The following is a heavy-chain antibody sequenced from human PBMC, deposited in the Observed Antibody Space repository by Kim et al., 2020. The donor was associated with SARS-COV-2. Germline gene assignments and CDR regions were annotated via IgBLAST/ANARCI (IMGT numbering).Heavy chain of an antibody. Sequence: ASVKVSCKASGYTFTSYAMHWVRQAPGQRLEWMGWINAGNGNTKYSQKFQGRVTITRDTSASTAYMELSSLRSEDTAVYYCARDEVAVAGTGAQHWGQGTLVTVSS. V-gene: IGHV1-3*01. CDR3: ARDEVAVAGTGAQH. CDR2: INAGNGNT. D-gene: IGHD6-19*01. CDR1: GYTFTSYA. J-gene: IGHJ1*01.